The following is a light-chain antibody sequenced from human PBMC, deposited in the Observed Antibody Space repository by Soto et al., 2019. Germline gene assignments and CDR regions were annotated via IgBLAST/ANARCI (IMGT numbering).Light chain of an antibody. J-gene: IGLJ1*01. CDR2: DVS. V-gene: IGLV2-14*03. CDR1: SSDVGGYNY. Sequence: QSALTQPASVSGSPGQSITISCTEISSDVGGYNYVSWYQQHPGKAPKLMIYDVSNRPSGVSNRFSGSKSGNTASLTISGLQAEDEADYYCSSYTSSSTLFGTGTKLTVL. CDR3: SSYTSSSTL.